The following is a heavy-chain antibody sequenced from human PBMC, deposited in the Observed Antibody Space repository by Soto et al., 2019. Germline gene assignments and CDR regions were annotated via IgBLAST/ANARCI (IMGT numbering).Heavy chain of an antibody. CDR1: GGSFSGYY. CDR2: VNHSGNT. D-gene: IGHD2-2*01. CDR3: ARGIGYCSSINCYSSRRLRFDS. J-gene: IGHJ4*02. V-gene: IGHV4-34*01. Sequence: QVQLQQWGAGLLKPSETLSLTCAVYGGSFSGYYWTWIRQSPEKGLEWIGEVNHSGNTYYNPSLTTRVTISVHTPKNQFSLKMSSVTAADTAVYYCARGIGYCSSINCYSSRRLRFDSWGQGTLVTVSS.